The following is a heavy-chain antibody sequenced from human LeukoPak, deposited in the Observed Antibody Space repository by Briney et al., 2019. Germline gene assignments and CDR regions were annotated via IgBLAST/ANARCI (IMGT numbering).Heavy chain of an antibody. J-gene: IGHJ4*02. CDR3: AREGYSGGVDY. CDR1: GLSIRSYY. Sequence: SETLSLICTLSGLSIRSYYWSWIRQPPGRGLEWIGYIYYSGSTNYNPSLKSRVTISVDTYKIQLPLKLSSADAADAYAYYCAREGYSGGVDYWGQGTMVTVSS. CDR2: IYYSGST. V-gene: IGHV4-59*01. D-gene: IGHD5-18*01.